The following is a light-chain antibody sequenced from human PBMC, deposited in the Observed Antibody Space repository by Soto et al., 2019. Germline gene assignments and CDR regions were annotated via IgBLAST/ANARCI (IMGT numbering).Light chain of an antibody. CDR3: QQSYSTPT. J-gene: IGKJ1*01. Sequence: EIVMTQSPATLSVSPGERATLSCRASQSVSSNLAWYQQKPGQAPRLLIYGASTRATGIPARFSGSGSGTEFTLTISSLQSEDFATYYCQQSYSTPTFGQGTKVEIK. CDR1: QSVSSN. CDR2: GAS. V-gene: IGKV3-15*01.